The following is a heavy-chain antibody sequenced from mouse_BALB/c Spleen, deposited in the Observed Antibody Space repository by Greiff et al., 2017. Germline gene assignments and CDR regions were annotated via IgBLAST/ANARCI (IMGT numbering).Heavy chain of an antibody. V-gene: IGHV5-17*02. D-gene: IGHD6-1*01. CDR3: ESSRRCSDAMDY. Sequence: EVQVVESGGGLVQPGGSRKLSCAASGFSFSSFGMHWVRQAPEKGLEWVGYISSGSSTIYYADTVKGRFTISRDNPKNTLFLQMTSLRSEDTDMYYCESSRRCSDAMDYWGQGTSVTVSS. CDR1: GFSFSSFG. CDR2: ISSGSSTI. J-gene: IGHJ4*01.